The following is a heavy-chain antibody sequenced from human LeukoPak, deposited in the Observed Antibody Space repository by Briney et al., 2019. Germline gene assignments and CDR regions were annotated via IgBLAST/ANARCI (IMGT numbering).Heavy chain of an antibody. D-gene: IGHD4-17*01. CDR2: IYPGDSDT. J-gene: IGHJ5*02. V-gene: IGHV5-51*01. CDR3: ARLKDDGSDNWFDP. Sequence: GESLKISCKGSGYSFSSYWIAWVRQMPGKGLEWMGIIYPGDSDTRYSPSFQGQVTISADKSISTAYLQWSSLKASDTAIYYGARLKDDGSDNWFDPWGQGTLVTVSS. CDR1: GYSFSSYW.